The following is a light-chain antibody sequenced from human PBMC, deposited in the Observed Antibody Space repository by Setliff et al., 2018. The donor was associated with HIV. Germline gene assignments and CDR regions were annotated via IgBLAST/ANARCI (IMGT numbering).Light chain of an antibody. CDR1: TGAVTSGLY. CDR3: FLSHSGARRV. CDR2: DTS. Sequence: QAVVTQEPSLTVSPGGTVTLTCGSSTGAVTSGLYPYWFQQKPGQAPRTLIYDTSNKHSWTPARFSGSLLGGKAALTLSGAQPEDEADYYCFLSHSGARRVFGGGTKVTVL. V-gene: IGLV7-46*01. J-gene: IGLJ3*02.